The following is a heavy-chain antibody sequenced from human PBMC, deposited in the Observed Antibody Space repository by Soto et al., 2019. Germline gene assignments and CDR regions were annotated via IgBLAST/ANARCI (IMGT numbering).Heavy chain of an antibody. V-gene: IGHV3-23*01. CDR3: VKGSRITLVRGVNDY. CDR2: ISGGGGDT. CDR1: GFTFSNYA. J-gene: IGHJ4*02. Sequence: EVQLLESGGGLVQPGGSLRLSCAASGFTFSNYAMTWVRQAPGKGLEWVSAISGGGGDTYYADSVKGRFTISRDNSKNTLYLQMSSLRAEDTAAYYCVKGSRITLVRGVNDYWGQGTVVTVSS. D-gene: IGHD3-10*01.